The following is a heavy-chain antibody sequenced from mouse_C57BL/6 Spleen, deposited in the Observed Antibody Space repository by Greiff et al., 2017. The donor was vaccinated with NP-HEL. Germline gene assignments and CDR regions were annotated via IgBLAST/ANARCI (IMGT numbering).Heavy chain of an antibody. V-gene: IGHV1-64*01. CDR2: IHPNSGST. J-gene: IGHJ4*01. CDR1: GYTFTSYW. CDR3: ARVYGKGGAMDY. D-gene: IGHD2-1*01. Sequence: VQLQQPGAELVKPGASVKLSCKASGYTFTSYWMHWVKQRPGQGLEWIGMIHPNSGSTNYNEKFKSKATLTVDKSSSTAYMQLSSLTSEDSAVYYSARVYGKGGAMDYWGQGTSVTVSS.